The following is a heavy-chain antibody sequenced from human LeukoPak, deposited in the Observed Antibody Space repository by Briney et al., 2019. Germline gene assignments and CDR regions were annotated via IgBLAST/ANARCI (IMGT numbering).Heavy chain of an antibody. D-gene: IGHD3-22*01. Sequence: PGGSLRLSCAASGFTFSSYSMNWVRQAPGKGLDWVSSISSSSSYIYYADSVKGRFTISRDNAKNSLYLQMNSLRAEDTAVYYCARVPYYYDSSGYLFDYWGQGTLVTVSS. CDR3: ARVPYYYDSSGYLFDY. CDR1: GFTFSSYS. J-gene: IGHJ4*02. V-gene: IGHV3-21*01. CDR2: ISSSSSYI.